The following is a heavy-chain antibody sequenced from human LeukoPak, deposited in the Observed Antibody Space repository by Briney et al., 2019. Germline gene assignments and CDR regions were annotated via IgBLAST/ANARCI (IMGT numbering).Heavy chain of an antibody. V-gene: IGHV4-34*01. J-gene: IGHJ4*02. Sequence: SETLSLTRAVYGGSFSGYYWSWIRQPPGKGLEWIGEINHSGSTNYNPSLKSRVTISVDTSKNQFSLKLSSVTAADTAVYYCARAGDSSGYYRIDYWGQGTLVTVSS. D-gene: IGHD3-22*01. CDR2: INHSGST. CDR3: ARAGDSSGYYRIDY. CDR1: GGSFSGYY.